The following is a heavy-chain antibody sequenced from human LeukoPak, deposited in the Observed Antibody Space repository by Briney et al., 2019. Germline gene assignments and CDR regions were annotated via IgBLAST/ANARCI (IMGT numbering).Heavy chain of an antibody. Sequence: PGGSLRLSCEASGFTIINYAMTWVRQAPGKGLEWVSRISSSGGNTYYADSVKGRFTISRDSSKNTLYLQMNSLRAEDTAVYYCAKTSYYDSGKGRSFDYWGQGTLVTVSS. CDR3: AKTSYYDSGKGRSFDY. D-gene: IGHD3-10*01. J-gene: IGHJ4*02. CDR1: GFTIINYA. V-gene: IGHV3-23*01. CDR2: ISSSGGNT.